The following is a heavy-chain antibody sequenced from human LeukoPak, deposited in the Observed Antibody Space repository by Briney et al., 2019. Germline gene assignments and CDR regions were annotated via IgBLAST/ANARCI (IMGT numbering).Heavy chain of an antibody. D-gene: IGHD5-24*01. J-gene: IGHJ4*02. V-gene: IGHV3-30-3*01. Sequence: GSLRLSCAASGFTFSSYAMHWVRQAPGKGLEWVAVISYDGSNKYYADSVKGRFTISRDNSKNTLYLQMNSLRAEDTAVYYCARDWDGYNQYYFDYWGQGTLVTVSS. CDR3: ARDWDGYNQYYFDY. CDR2: ISYDGSNK. CDR1: GFTFSSYA.